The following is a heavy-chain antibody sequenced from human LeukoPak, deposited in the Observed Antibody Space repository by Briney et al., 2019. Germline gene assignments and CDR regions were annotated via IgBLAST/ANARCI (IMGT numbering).Heavy chain of an antibody. CDR3: ARGGRSYFDF. CDR2: MKEDGSDI. CDR1: GFTIDRTT. V-gene: IGHV3-7*01. Sequence: GGSLRPSCVASGFTIDRTTMSWVRQAPGKGLEWVANMKEDGSDIYYEDSVRGRFTISRDNAKKSVYLQMNSLRAEDTGVYYCARGGRSYFDFWGQGSLVTVSS. J-gene: IGHJ4*02. D-gene: IGHD3-10*01.